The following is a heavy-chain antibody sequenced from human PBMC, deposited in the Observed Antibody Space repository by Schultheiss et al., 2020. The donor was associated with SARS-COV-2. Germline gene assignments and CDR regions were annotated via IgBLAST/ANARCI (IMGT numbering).Heavy chain of an antibody. D-gene: IGHD3-22*01. V-gene: IGHV3-33*03. CDR1: GFTFSSYA. CDR3: AKRGYDSSGYYSDWYFDL. J-gene: IGHJ2*01. Sequence: GESLKISCAASGFTFSSYAMSWVRQAPGKGLEWVAVIWYDGSNKYYADSVKGRFTISRDNAKNTLYLQMNSLRAEDTAVYYCAKRGYDSSGYYSDWYFDLWGRGTLVTVSS. CDR2: IWYDGSNK.